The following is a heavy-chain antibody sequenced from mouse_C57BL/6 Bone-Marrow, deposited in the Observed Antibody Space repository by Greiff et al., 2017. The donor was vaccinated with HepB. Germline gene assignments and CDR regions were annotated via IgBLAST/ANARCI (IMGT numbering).Heavy chain of an antibody. Sequence: QVQLKESGPELVKPGASVKISCKASGYAFSSSWMNWVKQRPGKGLEWIGRIYPGDGDTNYNGKFKGKATLTADKSSSTAYMQLSSLTSEDSAVYFCARSRITTVVPDYWGQGTSVTVSS. J-gene: IGHJ4*01. D-gene: IGHD1-1*01. CDR1: GYAFSSSW. V-gene: IGHV1-82*01. CDR2: IYPGDGDT. CDR3: ARSRITTVVPDY.